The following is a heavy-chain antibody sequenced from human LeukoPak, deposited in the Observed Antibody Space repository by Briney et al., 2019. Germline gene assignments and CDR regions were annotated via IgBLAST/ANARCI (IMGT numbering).Heavy chain of an antibody. V-gene: IGHV3-21*01. J-gene: IGHJ4*02. CDR1: GFTFSSYS. Sequence: GSLRLSCATSGFTFSSYSMNWVRQAPGKGLEWVSSISSSSSYIYYADSVKGRFTISRDNAKNSLYLQMNSLRAEDTAVYYCANSGYSSGYFGYWGQGTLVTVSS. D-gene: IGHD6-19*01. CDR2: ISSSSSYI. CDR3: ANSGYSSGYFGY.